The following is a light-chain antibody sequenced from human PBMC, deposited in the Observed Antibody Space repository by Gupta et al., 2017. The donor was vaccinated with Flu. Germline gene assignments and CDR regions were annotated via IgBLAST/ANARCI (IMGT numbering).Light chain of an antibody. CDR1: NSNIGAGYD. CDR2: VNT. Sequence: QSVLPPPPSVSGAPGQRITISCTGSNSNIGAGYDVNWYQQFPGRAPKVLLYVNTNRPSGVPDRFSGAKSGTSASLTITGLLAEDEADYFCQSFDSSRSGYVFGTGTKVTVL. V-gene: IGLV1-40*01. CDR3: QSFDSSRSGYV. J-gene: IGLJ1*01.